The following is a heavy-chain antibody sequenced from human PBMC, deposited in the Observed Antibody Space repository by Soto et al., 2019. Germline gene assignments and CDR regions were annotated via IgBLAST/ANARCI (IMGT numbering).Heavy chain of an antibody. V-gene: IGHV1-69*13. CDR3: ARIAGSGWYDAFDI. J-gene: IGHJ3*02. CDR1: GGTFSSYA. Sequence: GASVNVSCKASGGTFSSYAISWVRQAPGQGLEWMGGIIPIFGTANYAQKFQGRVTITADESTSTAYMELSSLRSEDTAVYYCARIAGSGWYDAFDIWGQGTMVTVSS. CDR2: IIPIFGTA. D-gene: IGHD6-19*01.